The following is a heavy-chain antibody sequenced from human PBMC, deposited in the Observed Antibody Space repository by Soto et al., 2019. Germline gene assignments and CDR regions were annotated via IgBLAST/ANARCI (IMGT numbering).Heavy chain of an antibody. CDR2: IYSGGST. D-gene: IGHD5-18*01. J-gene: IGHJ4*02. Sequence: GGSLRLSCAASGFTVSSDYMSWVRQAPGKGLEWVSVIYSGGSTYYADSVQGRFTISRDNSKKTXYFKTNSLRAEDTAVYYCARAARGYNSWGQGTLVT. CDR1: GFTVSSDY. V-gene: IGHV3-53*01. CDR3: ARAARGYNS.